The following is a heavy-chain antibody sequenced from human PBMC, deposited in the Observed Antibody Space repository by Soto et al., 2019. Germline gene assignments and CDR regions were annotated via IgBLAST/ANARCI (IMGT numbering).Heavy chain of an antibody. Sequence: GGSLRLSCASSGFTFSSYAMHWVRQAPGKGLEYVSAISSNGGSTYYANSVKGRFTISRDNSKNTLYLQMNSLRAEDTAVYYCARAPIAVAGNYFDYWGQGTLVTVSS. CDR3: ARAPIAVAGNYFDY. V-gene: IGHV3-64*01. CDR2: ISSNGGST. D-gene: IGHD6-19*01. J-gene: IGHJ4*02. CDR1: GFTFSSYA.